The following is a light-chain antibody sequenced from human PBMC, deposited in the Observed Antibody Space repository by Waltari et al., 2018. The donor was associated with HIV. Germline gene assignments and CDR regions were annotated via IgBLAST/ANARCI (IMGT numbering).Light chain of an antibody. CDR2: SGN. CDR1: SSNIGSNA. CDR3: ASWDDSLSGLL. J-gene: IGLJ2*01. V-gene: IGLV1-44*01. Sequence: QSVLTQPPSASGTPGQRVTISCSGSSSNIGSNAVNWYQHLSGTAPRHLIHSGNQRPSWVPDRFSGSTSGTSASLAVTGLQSEDEADYFCASWDDSLSGLLLGGGTRLTVL.